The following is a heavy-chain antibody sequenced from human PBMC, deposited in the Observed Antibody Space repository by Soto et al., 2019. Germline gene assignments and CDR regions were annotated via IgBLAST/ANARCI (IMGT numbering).Heavy chain of an antibody. V-gene: IGHV4-31*03. CDR1: GGSISSGGYY. Sequence: PSETLSLTCTVSGGSISSGGYYWSWILQHPGKGLEWIGYIYYSGSTYYNPSLKSRVTISVDTSKNQFSLKLSSVTAADTAVYYCARSGQGWQLLNYWGQGTLVTVSS. J-gene: IGHJ4*02. D-gene: IGHD6-6*01. CDR3: ARSGQGWQLLNY. CDR2: IYYSGST.